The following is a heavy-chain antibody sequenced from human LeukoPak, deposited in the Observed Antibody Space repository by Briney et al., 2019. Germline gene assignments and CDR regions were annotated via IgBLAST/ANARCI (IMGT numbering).Heavy chain of an antibody. V-gene: IGHV3-7*01. CDR1: GFTFSSYW. CDR3: ARRYCSGGNCYSYFDY. J-gene: IGHJ4*02. D-gene: IGHD2-15*01. Sequence: GGSPRLSCAASGFTFSSYWMSWVRQAPGKGLEWVANIKEDGSEKYYVDSVKGRFTISRDNAKNSLYLQMNSLRAEDTAVYYCARRYCSGGNCYSYFDYWGQGTLVTVSS. CDR2: IKEDGSEK.